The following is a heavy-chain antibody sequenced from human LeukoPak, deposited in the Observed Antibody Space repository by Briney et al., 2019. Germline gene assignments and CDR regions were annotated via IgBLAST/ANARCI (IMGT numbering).Heavy chain of an antibody. CDR2: ISYDGSNK. V-gene: IGHV3-30*07. CDR1: GFTFSSYA. CDR3: ARDYGGNPEQDAFDI. D-gene: IGHD4-23*01. J-gene: IGHJ3*02. Sequence: GALRLSCAASGFTFSSYAMHWVRQAPGKGLEWVAVISYDGSNKYYADSVKGRFPISRDNSKNQLYLQMISLRAEDTAVYYCARDYGGNPEQDAFDIWGQGTMVTVSS.